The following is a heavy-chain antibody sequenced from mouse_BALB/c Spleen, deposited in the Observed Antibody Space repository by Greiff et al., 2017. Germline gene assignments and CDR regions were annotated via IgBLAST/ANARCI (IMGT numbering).Heavy chain of an antibody. J-gene: IGHJ4*01. CDR3: ARSPLGYYYAMDY. CDR2: ISSGSSTI. V-gene: IGHV5-17*02. D-gene: IGHD4-1*01. CDR1: GFTFSSFG. Sequence: EVMLVESGGGLVQPGGSRKLSCAASGFTFSSFGMHWVRQAPEKGLEWVAYISSGSSTIYYADTVKGRFTISRDNPKNTLFLQMTSLRSEDTAMYYCARSPLGYYYAMDYWGQGTSVTVSS.